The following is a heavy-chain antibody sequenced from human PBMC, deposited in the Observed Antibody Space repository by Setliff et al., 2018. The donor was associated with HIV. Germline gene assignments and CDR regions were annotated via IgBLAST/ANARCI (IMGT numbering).Heavy chain of an antibody. D-gene: IGHD6-19*01. CDR2: IDHSGGT. CDR1: GGSFSGYY. V-gene: IGHV4-34*01. J-gene: IGHJ4*02. Sequence: PSETLSLTCAVYGGSFSGYYWSWIRQTPGKGLERIGEIDHSGGTKYNPSLKSRVTISLDTSKNQFSLKLSSVTAADTAVYYCARSLLPSITVAGTIGYWGQGSLVTVSS. CDR3: ARSLLPSITVAGTIGY.